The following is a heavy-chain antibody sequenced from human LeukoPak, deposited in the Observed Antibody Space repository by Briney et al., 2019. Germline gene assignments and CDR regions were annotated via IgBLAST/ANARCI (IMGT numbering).Heavy chain of an antibody. J-gene: IGHJ4*02. V-gene: IGHV3-66*01. CDR1: GFTVSRDY. CDR2: IYNSGGT. D-gene: IGHD6-13*01. CDR3: ARDQSSWYLDY. Sequence: PGGSLRLSCAASGFTVSRDYMSWVRQAPGKGLEWVSIIYNSGGTYYADSVKDRFTISRDNSNNTLYLQMNSLRAEDTAVYYCARDQSSWYLDYWGQGTLVTVSS.